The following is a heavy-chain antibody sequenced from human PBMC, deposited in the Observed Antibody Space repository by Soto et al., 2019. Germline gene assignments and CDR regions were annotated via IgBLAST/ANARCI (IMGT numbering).Heavy chain of an antibody. V-gene: IGHV1-2*02. J-gene: IGHJ5*02. D-gene: IGHD6-13*01. Sequence: ASVKVSCKASGYTFTGDYMHWVRQAPGQGLEWMGWINPNSGGTNYAQKFQGRVTMTRDTSISTAYMELSRLRSDDTAVYYCARDQGIAAAGPFDPWGQGTLVTVSS. CDR1: GYTFTGDY. CDR2: INPNSGGT. CDR3: ARDQGIAAAGPFDP.